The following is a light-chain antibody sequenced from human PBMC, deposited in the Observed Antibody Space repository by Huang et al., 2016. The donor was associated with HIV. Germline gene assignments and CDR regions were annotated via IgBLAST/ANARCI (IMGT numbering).Light chain of an antibody. CDR2: KLS. J-gene: IGKJ1*01. CDR3: MQASHGAAT. Sequence: DVLLTQSPLSLPVTLGQPAFITCKSNQSLVYGDGNIYLNWLHQRPGHSPRLLIYKLSKRDSGVPDRCSAVGSGTDFTLWISEVEAEDVGDYYCMQASHGAATFGQGTRVDIK. CDR1: QSLVYGDGNIY. V-gene: IGKV2-30*01.